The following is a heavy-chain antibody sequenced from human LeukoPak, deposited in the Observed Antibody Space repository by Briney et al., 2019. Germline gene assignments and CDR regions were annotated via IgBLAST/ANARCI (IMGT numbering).Heavy chain of an antibody. D-gene: IGHD2-2*01. V-gene: IGHV3-30*03. Sequence: GGSLRLSCAASGFTFSSYGMHWVRQAPGKGLEWVAVISYDGSNKYYADSVKGRFTISRDNSKNTLYLQMNSLRAEDTAVYYCAINIVVVPAAMPDAFDIWGQGTMVTVSS. CDR2: ISYDGSNK. CDR1: GFTFSSYG. CDR3: AINIVVVPAAMPDAFDI. J-gene: IGHJ3*02.